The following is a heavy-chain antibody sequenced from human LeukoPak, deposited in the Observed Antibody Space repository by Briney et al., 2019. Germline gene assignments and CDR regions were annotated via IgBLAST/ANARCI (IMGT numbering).Heavy chain of an antibody. CDR1: KFTSKNYG. CDR3: TRDAAASFDY. Sequence: PGRSLRLSCAASKFTSKNYGMHWVRQAPGKGLEWVGVIWYDGSNKYYADSVQGRFTISRDDSKNMLYLQMDSLRVEDTAVYYCTRDAAASFDYWGQGTLVTVSS. D-gene: IGHD6-25*01. J-gene: IGHJ4*02. CDR2: IWYDGSNK. V-gene: IGHV3-33*01.